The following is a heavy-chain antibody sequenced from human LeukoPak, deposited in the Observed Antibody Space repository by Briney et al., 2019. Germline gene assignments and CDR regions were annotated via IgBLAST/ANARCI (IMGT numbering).Heavy chain of an antibody. CDR1: GFPFSSYW. CDR3: ARDFLTYYDSSGQGAYFDY. V-gene: IGHV3-7*05. Sequence: GGSLRLSCAASGFPFSSYWMSWVRQAPGKGLEWVANIKQDGSEKYYVDSVKGRFTISRDNAKNSLYLQMKSLRAEDTAVYYCARDFLTYYDSSGQGAYFDYWGQGTLVTVSS. J-gene: IGHJ4*02. CDR2: IKQDGSEK. D-gene: IGHD3-22*01.